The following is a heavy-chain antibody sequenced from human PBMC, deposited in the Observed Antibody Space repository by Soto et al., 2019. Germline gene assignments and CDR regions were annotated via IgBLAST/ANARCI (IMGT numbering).Heavy chain of an antibody. J-gene: IGHJ4*02. D-gene: IGHD2-15*01. Sequence: VQLLESGEDLIQPGGSLRLSCAASGFTFSYGIHWLRQAPGKGLEWVAYISYDSSNKFYGDSVKGRFTISRDNSKNTQFLQMNSLRAEDTAVYYCAKLVIGYCSGNTCDDYWGQGTLVAVSS. V-gene: IGHV3-30*18. CDR1: GFTFSYG. CDR3: AKLVIGYCSGNTCDDY. CDR2: ISYDSSNK.